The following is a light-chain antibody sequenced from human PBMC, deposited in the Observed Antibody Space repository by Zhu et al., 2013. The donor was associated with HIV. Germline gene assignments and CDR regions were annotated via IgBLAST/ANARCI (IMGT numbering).Light chain of an antibody. J-gene: IGKJ2*01. Sequence: DIQMTQSPPTLSASVGDRVTITCRASQTIVTWLAWYQQKPGKAPKLLIFDASSLKSGVPSRFSGRGSGTDFTLSISSLQPEDFATYYCQQYKSYPYVFGQGTKVDIK. V-gene: IGKV1-5*01. CDR1: QTIVTW. CDR2: DAS. CDR3: QQYKSYPYV.